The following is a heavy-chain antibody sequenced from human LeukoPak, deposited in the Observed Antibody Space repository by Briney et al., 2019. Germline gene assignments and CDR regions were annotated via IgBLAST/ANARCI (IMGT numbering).Heavy chain of an antibody. D-gene: IGHD6-19*01. CDR3: ARDRRIAVAGKGTRTYWQFDY. Sequence: GGSLRLSCAASGFTFSSYSMNWVRQAPGKGLEWVSSISSSSSYIYYADSVKGRFTISRDNAKNSLYLQMNSLRAEDTAVYYCARDRRIAVAGKGTRTYWQFDYWGQGTLVTVSS. V-gene: IGHV3-21*04. CDR1: GFTFSSYS. CDR2: ISSSSSYI. J-gene: IGHJ4*02.